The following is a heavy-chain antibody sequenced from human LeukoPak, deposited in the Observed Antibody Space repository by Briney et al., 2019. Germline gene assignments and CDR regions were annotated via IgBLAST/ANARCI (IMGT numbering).Heavy chain of an antibody. CDR2: IYGGSNT. Sequence: GGSLRLSCAASGFTVSSIYMSWVRQAPGKGLEWISVIYGGSNTYYYADSVKGRFTISRDNSKNTLYLQMNSLRAEDTAVYYCAKEIRVFDIVDPGDAFDIWGQGTMVTVSS. J-gene: IGHJ3*02. CDR1: GFTVSSIY. CDR3: AKEIRVFDIVDPGDAFDI. D-gene: IGHD5-12*01. V-gene: IGHV3-53*01.